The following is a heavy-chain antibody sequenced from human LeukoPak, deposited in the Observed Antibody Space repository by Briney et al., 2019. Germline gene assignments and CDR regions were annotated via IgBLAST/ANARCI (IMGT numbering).Heavy chain of an antibody. J-gene: IGHJ3*02. CDR2: IYSGGSK. CDR1: GFTDSSNY. V-gene: IGHV3-53*04. D-gene: IGHD3-10*01. CDR3: WRSPGRGAFDI. Sequence: GGSQRLSCAASGFTDSSNYMSWVRQATGKGVEWVSVIYSGGSKYYADSGKGRFTISRHNSKNTVYLQMKRLRAEDPAVYYFWRSPGRGAFDIGRQETMDRVSS.